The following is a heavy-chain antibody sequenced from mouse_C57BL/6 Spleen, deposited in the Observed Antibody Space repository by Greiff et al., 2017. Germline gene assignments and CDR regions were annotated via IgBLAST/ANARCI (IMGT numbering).Heavy chain of an antibody. V-gene: IGHV2-2*01. J-gene: IGHJ3*01. CDR3: ARGDDYDCFAY. CDR1: GFSLTSYG. Sequence: VQGVESGPGLVQPSQSLSITCTVSGFSLTSYGVHWVRQSPGKGLEWLGVIWSGGSTDYNAAFISRLSISKDNSKSQVFFKMNSLQADDTAIYYCARGDDYDCFAYWGQGTLVTVSA. CDR2: IWSGGST. D-gene: IGHD2-4*01.